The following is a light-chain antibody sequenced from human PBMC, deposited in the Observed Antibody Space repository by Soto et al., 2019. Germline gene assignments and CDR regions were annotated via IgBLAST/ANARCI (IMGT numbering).Light chain of an antibody. CDR2: EGS. Sequence: QSVLTQPASVSGSPGQSTTISCTGTSSDVGSYNLVSWYQQHPGKAPKLMIYEGSKRPSGVSNRFSGSKSGNTASLTISGLQAEDEADYYCCSYAGSRTYVLGTGTKVTVL. CDR1: SSDVGSYNL. J-gene: IGLJ1*01. CDR3: CSYAGSRTYV. V-gene: IGLV2-23*01.